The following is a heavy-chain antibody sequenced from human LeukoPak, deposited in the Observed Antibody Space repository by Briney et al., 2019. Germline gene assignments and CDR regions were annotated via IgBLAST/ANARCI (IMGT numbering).Heavy chain of an antibody. CDR1: GYTFTSYA. V-gene: IGHV1-3*01. CDR3: AREVRGYCSSTSCYWFFYFDY. Sequence: ASVKVSCKASGYTFTSYAMHWVRQAPGQRLEWMGWINAGNGNTKYSQKFQGRVTITRDTSASTAYMELSSLRSEDTAVYYCAREVRGYCSSTSCYWFFYFDYWGQGTLVTVSS. CDR2: INAGNGNT. D-gene: IGHD2-2*01. J-gene: IGHJ4*02.